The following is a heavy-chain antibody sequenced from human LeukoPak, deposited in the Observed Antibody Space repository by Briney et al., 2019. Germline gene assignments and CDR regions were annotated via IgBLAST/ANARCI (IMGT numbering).Heavy chain of an antibody. CDR2: INPNSGGT. J-gene: IGHJ1*01. CDR1: GYTFTGYY. V-gene: IGHV1-2*02. Sequence: GASVKVSCKASGYTFTGYYMHWVRQAPGQGLEWMGWINPNSGGTNYAQEFQGRVTMTRDTSISTAYMELSRLRSDDTAVYYCARGITMVREAPFQHWGQGTLVTVSS. D-gene: IGHD3-10*01. CDR3: ARGITMVREAPFQH.